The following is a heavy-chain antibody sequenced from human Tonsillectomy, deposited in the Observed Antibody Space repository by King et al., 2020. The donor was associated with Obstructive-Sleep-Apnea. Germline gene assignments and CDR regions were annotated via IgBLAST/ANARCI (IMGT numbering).Heavy chain of an antibody. J-gene: IGHJ4*02. D-gene: IGHD1-26*01. V-gene: IGHV4-59*01. CDR2: IYYSVST. Sequence: VQLQESGPGLVKPSETLSLTCTVSGGSISSYYWSWIRQPPGKGLEWMGCIYYSVSTNYNPPLKSRVTISVDTSKNQFSLTLSSVTAADTAVYYCAREELSMDYFDYWGQGTLVTVSS. CDR3: AREELSMDYFDY. CDR1: GGSISSYY.